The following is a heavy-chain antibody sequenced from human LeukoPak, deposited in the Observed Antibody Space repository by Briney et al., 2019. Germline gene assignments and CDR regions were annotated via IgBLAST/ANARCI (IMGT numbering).Heavy chain of an antibody. CDR3: AKIYDSSGWLGDY. Sequence: GGSLRLSCAASGFNFNNYGMHWVRQAPGKGLEWVAFIRYDGSNKYYADSVKGRFTISRDNSKNTLYLQMNSLRAEDTAVYYCAKIYDSSGWLGDYWGQGTLVTVSS. D-gene: IGHD3-22*01. J-gene: IGHJ4*02. CDR1: GFNFNNYG. V-gene: IGHV3-30*02. CDR2: IRYDGSNK.